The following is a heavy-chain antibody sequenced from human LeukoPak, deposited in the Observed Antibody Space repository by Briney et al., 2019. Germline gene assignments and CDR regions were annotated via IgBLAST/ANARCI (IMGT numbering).Heavy chain of an antibody. D-gene: IGHD2-15*01. V-gene: IGHV1-24*01. CDR1: GYTLTELS. CDR2: FDPEDGET. J-gene: IGHJ6*02. Sequence: ASVKVSCKVSGYTLTELSMHWVRQAPGKGLEWMGGFDPEDGETIYAQKFQGRVTMTEDTSTGTAYMELSSLRSEDTAVYYCATDSNVVAAAPLYGMDVWGQGTTVTVSS. CDR3: ATDSNVVAAAPLYGMDV.